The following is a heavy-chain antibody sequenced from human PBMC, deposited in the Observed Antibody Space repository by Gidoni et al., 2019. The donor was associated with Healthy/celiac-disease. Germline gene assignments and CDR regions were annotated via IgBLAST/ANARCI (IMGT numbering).Heavy chain of an antibody. J-gene: IGHJ4*02. CDR1: GGSFSGYY. V-gene: IGHV4-34*01. CDR2: INHSGST. D-gene: IGHD6-13*01. CDR3: ARGPRSSWL. Sequence: QVQLQQWGAGLLKPSETLSRTCAVYGGSFSGYYWSWIRQPPGKGLEWIGEINHSGSTNYNPSLKSRVTISVDTSKNQFSLKLSSVTAADTAVYYCARGPRSSWLWGQGALVTVSS.